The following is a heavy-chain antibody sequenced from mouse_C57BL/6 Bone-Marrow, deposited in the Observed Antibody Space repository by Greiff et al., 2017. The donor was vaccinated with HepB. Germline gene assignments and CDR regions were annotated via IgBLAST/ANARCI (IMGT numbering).Heavy chain of an antibody. CDR3: ARYLYWYFDV. V-gene: IGHV7-3*01. Sequence: EVKLMESGGGLVQPGGSLSLSCAASGFTFTDYYMSWVRQPPGKALEWLGFIRNKANGYTTEYSASVKGRFTISRDNSQSILYLQMNALRAEDSATYYCARYLYWYFDVWGTGTTVTVSS. CDR2: IRNKANGYTT. CDR1: GFTFTDYY. J-gene: IGHJ1*03.